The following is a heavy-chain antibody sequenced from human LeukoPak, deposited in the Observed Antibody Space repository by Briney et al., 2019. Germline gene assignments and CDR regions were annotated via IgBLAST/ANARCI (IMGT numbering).Heavy chain of an antibody. D-gene: IGHD3-10*01. CDR3: ASEESRGVYGMDV. CDR2: ISPAGHT. J-gene: IGHJ6*04. Sequence: GGSLRLSCAASGFILSRYDMHWVRQPTGGGLEWVSTISPAGHTYYPDSVKGRFTIPRENAKNSLFLQMNNLRAGDTAVYFCASEESRGVYGMDVWGKGTTVTVSS. CDR1: GFILSRYD. V-gene: IGHV3-13*01.